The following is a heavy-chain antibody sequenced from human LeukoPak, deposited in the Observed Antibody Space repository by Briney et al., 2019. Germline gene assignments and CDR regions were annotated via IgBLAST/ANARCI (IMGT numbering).Heavy chain of an antibody. Sequence: SVKVSCKASGGTFSSYAISWVRQAPGQGLEWMGGIIPIFGTANYAQKFQGRVTITTDESTSTAYMELSSLRSEDTAVYYCAGMDCSSTSCPGGGYYYMDVWGKGTTVTVSS. CDR1: GGTFSSYA. CDR3: AGMDCSSTSCPGGGYYYMDV. J-gene: IGHJ6*03. CDR2: IIPIFGTA. V-gene: IGHV1-69*05. D-gene: IGHD2-2*01.